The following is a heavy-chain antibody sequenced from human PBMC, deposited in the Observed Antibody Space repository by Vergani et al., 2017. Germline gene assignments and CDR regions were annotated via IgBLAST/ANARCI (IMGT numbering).Heavy chain of an antibody. J-gene: IGHJ6*02. V-gene: IGHV4-59*12. CDR3: ARGEXRYFDWLLRTGRYYGMDV. CDR2: IYYSGST. CDR1: GGSISSYY. D-gene: IGHD3-9*01. Sequence: QVQLQESGPGLVKPSETLSLTCTVSGGSISSYYWSWIRQPPGKGLEWIGYIYYSGSTNYNPSLKSRVTISVDTSKNQFSLKLSSVTAADTAVYYCARGEXRYFDWLLRTGRYYGMDVWGQGTTVTVSS.